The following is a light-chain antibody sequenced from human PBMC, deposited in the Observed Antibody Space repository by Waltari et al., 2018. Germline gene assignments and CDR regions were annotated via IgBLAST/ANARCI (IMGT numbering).Light chain of an antibody. CDR2: AVT. CDR3: SSDKSSSTFDVV. Sequence: QSALTQAASVSGSPGQSITISCTGTSSDIGAYNYVSWYQQHPGAAPKLIIYAVTKRPSGISKRFSGSKSGNTAALTITGLQAVDEADDLCSSDKSSSTFDVVFGGGTKLTVL. J-gene: IGLJ2*01. CDR1: SSDIGAYNY. V-gene: IGLV2-14*03.